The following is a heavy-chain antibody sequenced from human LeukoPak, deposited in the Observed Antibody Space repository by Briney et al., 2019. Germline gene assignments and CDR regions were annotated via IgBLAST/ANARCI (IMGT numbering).Heavy chain of an antibody. CDR3: AADTQGINADY. D-gene: IGHD2-2*02. V-gene: IGHV3-33*01. CDR2: IWYDGSNK. J-gene: IGHJ4*02. CDR1: GFTFSSYG. Sequence: GGSLRLSCAASGFTFSSYGMHWVRQAPGKGLEWVAVIWYDGSNKYYADSVKGRFTISRDNSKNTLYLQMNSLRAEDTAVYYCAADTQGINADYWGQGTLVTVSS.